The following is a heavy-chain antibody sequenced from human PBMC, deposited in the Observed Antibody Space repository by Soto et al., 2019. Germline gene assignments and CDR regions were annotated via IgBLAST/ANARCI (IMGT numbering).Heavy chain of an antibody. J-gene: IGHJ6*02. Sequence: SDTLSLTCSVSGGSITRLYCSWFRQPPGKGLEWIGYIHHSGSTSYNPSLKSRVTMSVDTSKNQFSLKVSSVTAADTALYYCARQGFGQLHGLVDVWGPGTTVTVS. V-gene: IGHV4-59*08. CDR2: IHHSGST. CDR1: GGSITRLY. D-gene: IGHD3-10*01. CDR3: ARQGFGQLHGLVDV.